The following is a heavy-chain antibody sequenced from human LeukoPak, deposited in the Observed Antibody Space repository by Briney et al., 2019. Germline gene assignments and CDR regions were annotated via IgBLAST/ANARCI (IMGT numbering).Heavy chain of an antibody. J-gene: IGHJ4*02. V-gene: IGHV4-34*01. CDR2: ITYSGSI. Sequence: SETLSLTCAVSGGSFSGKYWTWIRQPPGKGLEWIGEITYSGSIYYNPSLKGRVTISVDTSKSQFSLKLNSVTAADTAVYYCARDLMTWGQGTLVTVSS. CDR3: ARDLMT. CDR1: GGSFSGKY.